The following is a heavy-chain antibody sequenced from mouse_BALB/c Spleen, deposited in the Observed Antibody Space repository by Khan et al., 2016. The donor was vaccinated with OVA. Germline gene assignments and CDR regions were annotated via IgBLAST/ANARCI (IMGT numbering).Heavy chain of an antibody. CDR2: IDPTTGYT. CDR1: GYTFTNYW. D-gene: IGHD1-1*01. CDR3: TSHGSTDTWFGY. J-gene: IGHJ3*01. Sequence: QVQLQQSGAELAKPGASVKMSCKASGYTFTNYWMHWVKQRPGQGLEWIGYIDPTTGYTEYNQTFKDKATLTADKSSSTAYMQLSSLTSEDSAVYYCTSHGSTDTWFGYWGQGTLVTVSA. V-gene: IGHV1-7*01.